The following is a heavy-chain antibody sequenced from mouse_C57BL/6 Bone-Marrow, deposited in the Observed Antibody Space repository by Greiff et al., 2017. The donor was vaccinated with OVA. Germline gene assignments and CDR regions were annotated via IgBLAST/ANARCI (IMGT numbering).Heavy chain of an antibody. CDR1: GYTFTSYW. V-gene: IGHV1-74*01. CDR3: AIPYYGSSLSYFDY. D-gene: IGHD1-1*01. J-gene: IGHJ2*01. CDR2: IHPSDSDT. Sequence: QVQLKQPGAELVKPGASVKVSCKASGYTFTSYWMHWVKQRPGQGLEWIGRIHPSDSDTNYNQKFKGKATLTVDKSSSTAYMQLSSLTSEDSAVYYCAIPYYGSSLSYFDYWGQGTTLTVSS.